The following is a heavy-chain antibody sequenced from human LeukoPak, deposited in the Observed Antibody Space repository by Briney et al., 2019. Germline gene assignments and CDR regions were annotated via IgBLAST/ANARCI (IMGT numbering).Heavy chain of an antibody. D-gene: IGHD5-18*01. Sequence: GGSLRLSCAASGFTVSSNYMSWVRQAPGKGLEWVSVIYSGGSTYYAASVKGRFTISSDDSKNTLYLQMNSLRAADTAVYYCARVEDTAMVFDYWGQGTLVTVSS. CDR2: IYSGGST. CDR1: GFTVSSNY. V-gene: IGHV3-53*01. CDR3: ARVEDTAMVFDY. J-gene: IGHJ4*02.